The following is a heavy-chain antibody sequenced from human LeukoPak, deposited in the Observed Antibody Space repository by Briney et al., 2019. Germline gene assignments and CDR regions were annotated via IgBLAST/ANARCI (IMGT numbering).Heavy chain of an antibody. CDR1: GGTFSSYA. D-gene: IGHD2-15*01. CDR3: AMGTLGYCSGGSCYSIHDY. Sequence: SVKVSCKASGGTFSSYAISWVRQAPGQGLEWMGEIIPIFGTANYAQKFQGRVTITTDESTSTAYMELSSLRSEDTAVYYCAMGTLGYCSGGSCYSIHDYWGQGTLVTVSS. V-gene: IGHV1-69*05. CDR2: IIPIFGTA. J-gene: IGHJ4*02.